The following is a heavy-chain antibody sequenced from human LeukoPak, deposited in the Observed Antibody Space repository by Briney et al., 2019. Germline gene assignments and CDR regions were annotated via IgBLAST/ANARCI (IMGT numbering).Heavy chain of an antibody. D-gene: IGHD3-22*01. CDR1: GFTFSSYS. Sequence: GGSLRLSCAASGFTFSSYSMNWVRQAPGKGLEWVSAISGSGGSTYYADSVKGRFTISRDNSKNTLYLQMNSLRAEDTAVYYCASPEVDYYDSSGYSYYFDYWGQGTLVTVSS. V-gene: IGHV3-23*01. CDR3: ASPEVDYYDSSGYSYYFDY. CDR2: ISGSGGST. J-gene: IGHJ4*02.